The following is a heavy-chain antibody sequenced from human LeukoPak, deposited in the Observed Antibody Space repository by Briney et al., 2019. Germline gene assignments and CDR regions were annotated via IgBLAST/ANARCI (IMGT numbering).Heavy chain of an antibody. V-gene: IGHV1-18*01. D-gene: IGHD4-11*01. CDR2: ISAYNGNT. J-gene: IGHJ4*02. Sequence: ASVKVSCKASGFTFNDFAFNWVRQAPGQGLEWMGWISAYNGNTNYAQKLQGRVTMTTDTSTSTAYMELRSLRSDDTAVYYCARDESIEVTRPDYWGQGTLVTVSS. CDR1: GFTFNDFA. CDR3: ARDESIEVTRPDY.